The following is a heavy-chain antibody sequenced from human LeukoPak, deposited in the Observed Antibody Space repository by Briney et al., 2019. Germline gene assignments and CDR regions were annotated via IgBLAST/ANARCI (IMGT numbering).Heavy chain of an antibody. J-gene: IGHJ4*02. Sequence: GGSLRLSCAASGFTFSDYYMSWIRQAPGKGLEWVSYISSSGSTIYYADSVKGRFTISRDNAKNSLYLQMNSLRAEDTAVYYCARGLLAYCGGDCYWVFDYWGQGTLVTVSS. D-gene: IGHD2-21*02. V-gene: IGHV3-11*01. CDR1: GFTFSDYY. CDR3: ARGLLAYCGGDCYWVFDY. CDR2: ISSSGSTI.